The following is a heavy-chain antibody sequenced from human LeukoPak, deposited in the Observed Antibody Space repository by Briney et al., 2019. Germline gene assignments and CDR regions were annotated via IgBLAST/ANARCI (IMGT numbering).Heavy chain of an antibody. CDR1: GGTFSSYA. CDR3: AREGDSSGYYPHY. CDR2: IIPISGTA. D-gene: IGHD3-22*01. V-gene: IGHV1-69*13. Sequence: SVKVSCKASGGTFSSYAISWVRQAPGQGLEWMGGIIPISGTANYAQKFQGRVTITADESTSTAYMELSSLRSEDTAVYYCAREGDSSGYYPHYWGQGTLVIVSS. J-gene: IGHJ4*02.